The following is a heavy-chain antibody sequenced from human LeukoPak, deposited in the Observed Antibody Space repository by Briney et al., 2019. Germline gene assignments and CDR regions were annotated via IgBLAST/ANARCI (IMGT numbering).Heavy chain of an antibody. Sequence: GGSLRLSCAASGFTFSDYYMSWIRQAPGKGLEWVSYISSSSSTIYYADSVKGRFTISRDNAKNSLYLQMNSLRAEDTAVYYCARPLGYCSSTSCQNPGYFDYWGQGTLVTVSS. CDR1: GFTFSDYY. J-gene: IGHJ4*02. CDR2: ISSSSSTI. D-gene: IGHD2-2*01. V-gene: IGHV3-11*01. CDR3: ARPLGYCSSTSCQNPGYFDY.